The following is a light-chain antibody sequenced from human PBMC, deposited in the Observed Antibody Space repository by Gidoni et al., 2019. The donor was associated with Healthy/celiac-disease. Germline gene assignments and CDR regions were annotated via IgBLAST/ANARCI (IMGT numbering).Light chain of an antibody. Sequence: SYELTQPPSVSVSPGQTASITCSGDKLGDKYACWYQQKPGQSPVLVIYQDSKRPSGIPERFSGSNSGNTATLTISGTQAMDEADDYCQAWDSILLFGGGTKLTVL. V-gene: IGLV3-1*01. CDR1: KLGDKY. CDR3: QAWDSILL. J-gene: IGLJ2*01. CDR2: QDS.